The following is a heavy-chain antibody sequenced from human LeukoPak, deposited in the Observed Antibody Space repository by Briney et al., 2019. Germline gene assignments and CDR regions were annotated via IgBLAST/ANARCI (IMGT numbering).Heavy chain of an antibody. CDR2: IHSGGST. Sequence: GGSLRLSCAASGFTVSNNYVSWVRQAPGKGLEWVSAIHSGGSTYYANSAKGRFTTSRDNSKNTVYLQMNSLRAEDTAVYHCATSQGTSQLRFFSPYTDWGQGTLVTVSS. CDR3: ATSQGTSQLRFFSPYTD. V-gene: IGHV3-66*01. D-gene: IGHD3-3*01. CDR1: GFTVSNNY. J-gene: IGHJ4*02.